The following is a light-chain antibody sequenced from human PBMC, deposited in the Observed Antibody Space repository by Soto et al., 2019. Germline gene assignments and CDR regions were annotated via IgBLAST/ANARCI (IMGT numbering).Light chain of an antibody. Sequence: DIQMTQSPSSLSGSVGDRVTISCRASQAIRSRLAWYQQKPGKVPKVLIYEASTLQCGVPSRFSGSGSGTEFTLTISSLQPDDFATYYCQNYYSDSLAFGHGTKVELK. J-gene: IGKJ3*01. CDR3: QNYYSDSLA. V-gene: IGKV1-5*03. CDR2: EAS. CDR1: QAIRSR.